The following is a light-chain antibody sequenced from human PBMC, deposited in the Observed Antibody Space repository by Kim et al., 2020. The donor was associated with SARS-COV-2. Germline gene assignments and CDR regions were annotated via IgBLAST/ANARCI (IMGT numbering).Light chain of an antibody. J-gene: IGLJ3*02. CDR2: EVT. CDR3: ISYAGTTRV. Sequence: QSALTQPPSASGSPGQSVTISCTGTSSDIGGYNLVSWYQQHPGKAPKLMIYEVTKRPSGVPDRFSGSKSDNTASLTVSGRQAEDEADYYCISYAGTTRVLGGGTQLTVL. V-gene: IGLV2-8*01. CDR1: SSDIGGYNL.